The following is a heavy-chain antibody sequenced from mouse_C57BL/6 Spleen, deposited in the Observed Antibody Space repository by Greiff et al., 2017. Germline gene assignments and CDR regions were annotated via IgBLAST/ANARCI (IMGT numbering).Heavy chain of an antibody. CDR3: ARDQGYYYGSSYDWDY. Sequence: DVKLQESGPGLVKPSQSLSLTCSVTGYSITSGYYWNWIRQFPGNKLEWLGYISYDGSNNYNPSLKNRISITRDTSKNQFFLKLNSVTTEDTATYYCARDQGYYYGSSYDWDYWGQGTTLTVSS. V-gene: IGHV3-6*01. CDR2: ISYDGSN. CDR1: GYSITSGYY. D-gene: IGHD1-1*01. J-gene: IGHJ2*01.